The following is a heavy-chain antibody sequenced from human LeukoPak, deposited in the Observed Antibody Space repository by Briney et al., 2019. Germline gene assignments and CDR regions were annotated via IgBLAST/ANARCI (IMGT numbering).Heavy chain of an antibody. CDR3: AKDLGATKPEYFQH. CDR2: ISGSGRNT. D-gene: IGHD1-26*01. Sequence: GGSLRLSCAASGFTFTSYAMSWVRQAPGKGLEWVSVISGSGRNTIFADSVKGRFTISRDNSKNTLYLQMNSLRAEDTAVYYCAKDLGATKPEYFQHWGQGTLVTVSS. V-gene: IGHV3-23*01. CDR1: GFTFTSYA. J-gene: IGHJ1*01.